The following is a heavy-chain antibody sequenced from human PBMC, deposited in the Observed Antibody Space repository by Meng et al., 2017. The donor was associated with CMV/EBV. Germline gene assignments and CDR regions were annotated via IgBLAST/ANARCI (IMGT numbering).Heavy chain of an antibody. V-gene: IGHV1-2*02. CDR2: INPNSGGT. J-gene: IGHJ4*02. Sequence: ASVKVSCKASGYTFTGYYMHWVRQAPGQGLEWMGWINPNSGGTNYAQKFQGRVTMTRDTSISTAYMELSRLRSDDTAVYYCARETYYYDSSGYYYSNWGRGTLVTVSS. D-gene: IGHD3-22*01. CDR3: ARETYYYDSSGYYYSN. CDR1: GYTFTGYY.